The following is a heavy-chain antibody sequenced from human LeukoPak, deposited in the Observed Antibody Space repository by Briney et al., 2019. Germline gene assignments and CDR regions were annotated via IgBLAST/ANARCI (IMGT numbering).Heavy chain of an antibody. Sequence: SQTLSLTCTVSGGSISSGDYYWSWIRQPPGKGLEWIGYIYYSGSTYYNPSLKSRVTISVDTSKNQFSPKLSSVTAADTAVYYCARVGSPTNYYDSSGYYQYFDYWGQGTLVTVSS. J-gene: IGHJ4*02. CDR1: GGSISSGDYY. CDR3: ARVGSPTNYYDSSGYYQYFDY. V-gene: IGHV4-30-4*08. CDR2: IYYSGST. D-gene: IGHD3-22*01.